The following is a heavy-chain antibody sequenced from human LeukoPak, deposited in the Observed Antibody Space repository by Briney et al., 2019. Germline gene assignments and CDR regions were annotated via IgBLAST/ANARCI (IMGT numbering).Heavy chain of an antibody. D-gene: IGHD6-19*01. Sequence: SVKVSCKASGGTFSSYAISWVRQAPGQGLEWMGRIIPIFGTANYAQKFQGRVTITTDESTSTAYMELSSLRSEDTALYYCARGSVRRGWYPFWGQGTMVTVCS. J-gene: IGHJ4*02. CDR2: IIPIFGTA. CDR1: GGTFSSYA. CDR3: ARGSVRRGWYPF. V-gene: IGHV1-69*05.